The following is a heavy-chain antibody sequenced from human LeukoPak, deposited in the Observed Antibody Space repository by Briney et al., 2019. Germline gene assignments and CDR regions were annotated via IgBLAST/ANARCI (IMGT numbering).Heavy chain of an antibody. CDR2: IYSGGST. CDR3: ARDDSSGWYHYMDV. J-gene: IGHJ6*03. V-gene: IGHV3-53*01. CDR1: GFTVSSNY. Sequence: GGSLRLSCAASGFTVSSNYMSWVRQAPGKGLEWVSVIYSGGSTYYADSVKGRFTISRDNSKNTLYLQMISLRAEDTAVYYCARDDSSGWYHYMDVWGKGTTVTISS. D-gene: IGHD6-19*01.